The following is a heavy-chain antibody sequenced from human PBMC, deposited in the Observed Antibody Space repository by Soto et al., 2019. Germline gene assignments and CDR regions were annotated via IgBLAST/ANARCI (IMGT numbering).Heavy chain of an antibody. CDR3: AKDIGDYGDYLGAFDI. Sequence: EVQLLESGGGLVQPGGSLRLSCAASGFTFSSYAMSWVRQAPGKGLEWVSAISGSGGSTYYADSVKGRFTISRDNSKNTLYLQMNSLRDEDTAVYYCAKDIGDYGDYLGAFDIWGQGTMVTVSS. J-gene: IGHJ3*02. CDR2: ISGSGGST. V-gene: IGHV3-23*01. CDR1: GFTFSSYA. D-gene: IGHD4-17*01.